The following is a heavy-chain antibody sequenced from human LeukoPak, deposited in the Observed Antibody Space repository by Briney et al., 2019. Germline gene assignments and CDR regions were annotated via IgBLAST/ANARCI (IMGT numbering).Heavy chain of an antibody. J-gene: IGHJ4*02. CDR2: ISGSGGST. V-gene: IGHV3-23*01. CDR1: GFTFSNYA. Sequence: GGSLRLSCAASGFTFSNYAMSWVRQAPGKGLEWVSAISGSGGSTYYADSVKGRFTISRDNSKNTLYLQMNSLRAEDTAVYYCAKAGAVVVVAAKYFDYWGQGTLVTVSS. D-gene: IGHD2-15*01. CDR3: AKAGAVVVVAAKYFDY.